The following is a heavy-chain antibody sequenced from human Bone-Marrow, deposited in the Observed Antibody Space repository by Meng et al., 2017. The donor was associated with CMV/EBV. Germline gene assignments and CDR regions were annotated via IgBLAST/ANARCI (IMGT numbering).Heavy chain of an antibody. CDR3: ARLKGDPDYYYYGMDV. CDR2: ISYDGSNK. CDR1: GFTFSDHY. D-gene: IGHD2-21*01. J-gene: IGHJ6*02. Sequence: GESLKISCAASGFTFSDHYMDWVRQAPGKGLEWVAVISYDGSNKYYADSVKGRFTISRDNSKNTLYLQMNSLRAEDTAVYYCARLKGDPDYYYYGMDVWGQGTKVTVSS. V-gene: IGHV3-30-3*01.